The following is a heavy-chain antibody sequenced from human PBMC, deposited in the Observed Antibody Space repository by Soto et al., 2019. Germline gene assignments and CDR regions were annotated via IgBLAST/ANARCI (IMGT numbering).Heavy chain of an antibody. Sequence: GPSVKVSCKASGYTFTSYAMHWVRQAPGQRLEWMGWINAGNGNTKYSQKFQGRVTITRDTSASTAYMELSSLRSEDTAVYYCARDRRTAGSWYYYYYMDVWGKGTTVTVSS. V-gene: IGHV1-3*01. CDR3: ARDRRTAGSWYYYYYMDV. CDR2: INAGNGNT. CDR1: GYTFTSYA. D-gene: IGHD6-13*01. J-gene: IGHJ6*03.